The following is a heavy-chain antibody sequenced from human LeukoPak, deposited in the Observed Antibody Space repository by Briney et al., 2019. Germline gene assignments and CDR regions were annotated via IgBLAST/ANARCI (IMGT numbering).Heavy chain of an antibody. J-gene: IGHJ4*02. Sequence: GGSLRLSCVASGFTFSDYCMSWIRQAPGKGLEWVSYIRSSGTTIHYADSVKGRFTISRDNAKNSLYLQMNSLRAEDTAVYYCARDRGAVTDVFDYWGQGTLVTVSS. CDR1: GFTFSDYC. CDR2: IRSSGTTI. D-gene: IGHD6-19*01. CDR3: ARDRGAVTDVFDY. V-gene: IGHV3-11*04.